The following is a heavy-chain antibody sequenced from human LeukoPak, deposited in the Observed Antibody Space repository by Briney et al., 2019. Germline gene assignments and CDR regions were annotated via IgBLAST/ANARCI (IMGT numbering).Heavy chain of an antibody. V-gene: IGHV3-7*01. D-gene: IGHD4-11*01. Sequence: PGGSLRLSCAASGFTFSSYWMSWVRQAPGKGLKWVANIKQDGSEKYYVDSVKGRFTISRDNAKNSLYLQMNSLRAEDTAVYYCARDESYSNYVFDYWGQGTQVTVSS. J-gene: IGHJ4*02. CDR3: ARDESYSNYVFDY. CDR2: IKQDGSEK. CDR1: GFTFSSYW.